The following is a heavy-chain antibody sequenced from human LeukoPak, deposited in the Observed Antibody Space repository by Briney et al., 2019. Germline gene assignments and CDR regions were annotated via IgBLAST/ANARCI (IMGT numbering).Heavy chain of an antibody. CDR3: ARVPFNYYDSSGSYFDY. J-gene: IGHJ4*02. CDR2: IYYSGST. Sequence: PSETLSLTCTVSGGSISSGDYYWSWIRQPPGKGLEWIGYIYYSGSTYYNPSLKSRVTISVDMSKNQFSLKPSSVTAADTAVYYCARVPFNYYDSSGSYFDYWGQGTLVTVSS. D-gene: IGHD3-22*01. CDR1: GGSISSGDYY. V-gene: IGHV4-30-4*01.